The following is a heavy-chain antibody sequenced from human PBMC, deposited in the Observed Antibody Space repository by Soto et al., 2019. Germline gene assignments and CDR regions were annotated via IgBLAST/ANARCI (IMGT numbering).Heavy chain of an antibody. J-gene: IGHJ4*02. CDR2: IYYSGST. D-gene: IGHD2-8*01. V-gene: IGHV4-39*01. CDR1: GGSISSSSYY. CDR3: ARQGYCTNGVCSRSDY. Sequence: SETLSLTCTVSGGSISSSSYYWGWIRQPPGKGLEWIGSIYYSGSTYYNPSLKSRVTISVDTSKNQFSLKLSSVTAADTAVYYCARQGYCTNGVCSRSDYWGQGTLVTVSS.